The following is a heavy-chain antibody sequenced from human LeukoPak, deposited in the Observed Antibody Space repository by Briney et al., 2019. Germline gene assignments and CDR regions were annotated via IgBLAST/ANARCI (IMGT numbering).Heavy chain of an antibody. CDR3: ARGLGYCSGGSCYPIDY. D-gene: IGHD2-15*01. J-gene: IGHJ4*02. CDR2: IGPTGSYP. Sequence: PGGSLRLSCAASGFXFSDFYMSWIRQAPGKGLEWVSYIGPTGSYPNYADSVKGRFTISRDNAKNSLYLQMNSLRAEDSAVYYSARGLGYCSGGSCYPIDYWGQGTLVTVSS. V-gene: IGHV3-11*05. CDR1: GFXFSDFY.